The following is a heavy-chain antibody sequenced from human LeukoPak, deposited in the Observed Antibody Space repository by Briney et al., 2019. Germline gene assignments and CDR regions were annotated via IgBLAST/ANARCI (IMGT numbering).Heavy chain of an antibody. D-gene: IGHD3-10*01. Sequence: PGGSLRLSCAASGFTFSRYVMTWVRQAPGKGLEWVSEISGSGTKTYYADSVKGRFTISRDKSKNTLYLQMNSLRVEDTAVYYCAKEGIWFGESNDYWGQGSLVTVSS. CDR3: AKEGIWFGESNDY. V-gene: IGHV3-23*01. CDR1: GFTFSRYV. J-gene: IGHJ4*02. CDR2: ISGSGTKT.